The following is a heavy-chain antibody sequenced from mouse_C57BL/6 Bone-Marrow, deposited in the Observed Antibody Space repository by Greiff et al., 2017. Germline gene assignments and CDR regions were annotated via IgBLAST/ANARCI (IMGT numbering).Heavy chain of an antibody. CDR2: IYPRSGNP. J-gene: IGHJ4*01. CDR1: GYTFTSYG. CDR3: ARSRSPTLDYAMDY. V-gene: IGHV1-81*01. Sequence: QVQLQQSGAELAWPGASVKLSCKASGYTFTSYGISWVTQRTGQGLELIGEIYPRSGNPYYNEKFKCKATLTAYKSSSTAYMELRSLTSDDSAVYFCARSRSPTLDYAMDYWVQGTSVTVSS. D-gene: IGHD4-1*02.